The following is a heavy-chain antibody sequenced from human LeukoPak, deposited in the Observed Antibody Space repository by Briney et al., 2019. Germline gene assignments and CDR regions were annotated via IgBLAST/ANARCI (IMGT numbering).Heavy chain of an antibody. CDR2: ISSSSSYI. J-gene: IGHJ3*02. CDR1: GFTFSNFG. V-gene: IGHV3-21*01. CDR3: ARDRGYVVAFDI. D-gene: IGHD5-18*01. Sequence: PGGSLRLSCAASGFTFSNFGMSWVRQAPGKGLEWVSSISSSSSYIYYADSVKGRFTISRDNAKNSLYLQMNSLRAEDTAVYYCARDRGYVVAFDIWGQGTMVTVSP.